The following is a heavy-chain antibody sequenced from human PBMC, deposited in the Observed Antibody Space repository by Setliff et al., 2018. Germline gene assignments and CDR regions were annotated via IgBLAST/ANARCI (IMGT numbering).Heavy chain of an antibody. V-gene: IGHV1-2*02. J-gene: IGHJ3*02. CDR3: ARVGGYASAWHGIEAFDI. Sequence: ASVKVSCKTSGYIFTNYYIHWVRQAPGQGLEWMGWINANTGGTREVQKFQGRVTMTRDTSIDTAYMEVNRLTYDDAAVYYCARVGGYASAWHGIEAFDIWGQGTKVTVSS. D-gene: IGHD6-19*01. CDR2: INANTGGT. CDR1: GYIFTNYY.